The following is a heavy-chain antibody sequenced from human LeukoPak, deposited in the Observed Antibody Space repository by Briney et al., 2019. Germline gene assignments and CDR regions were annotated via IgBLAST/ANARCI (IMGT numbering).Heavy chain of an antibody. V-gene: IGHV1-69*13. Sequence: SVKVSCKASGGTFSSYAISWVRQAPGQGLEWMGGIIPIFGTANYAQRFQGRVTITADESTSTAYMELSSLRSEDTAVYYCAMAGSLDNWFDPWGQGTLVTVSS. D-gene: IGHD3-10*01. CDR1: GGTFSSYA. CDR2: IIPIFGTA. CDR3: AMAGSLDNWFDP. J-gene: IGHJ5*02.